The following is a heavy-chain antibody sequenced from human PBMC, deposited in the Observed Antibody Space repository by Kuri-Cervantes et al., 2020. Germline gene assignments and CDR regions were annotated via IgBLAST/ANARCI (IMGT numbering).Heavy chain of an antibody. Sequence: SETLSLTCTVSGGSISNNNYYWGWIRQPPGKGLDWIATIYYAGSTYYNPSLKSRVTISVDSSKNQFSLKLSSVTATDTAVYYCARGGFLTNAFDIWGQGTTVTVSS. CDR1: GGSISNNNYY. CDR3: ARGGFLTNAFDI. CDR2: IYYAGST. D-gene: IGHD3-16*01. V-gene: IGHV4-39*07. J-gene: IGHJ3*02.